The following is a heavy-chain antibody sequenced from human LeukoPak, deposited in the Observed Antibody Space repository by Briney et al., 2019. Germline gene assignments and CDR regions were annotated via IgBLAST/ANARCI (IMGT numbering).Heavy chain of an antibody. V-gene: IGHV4-59*01. Sequence: PSETLSLTCTVSGGSISSYYWSWIRQPPGKGLEWIGYIYYSGSTNYNPSLTSRVTISVDTSKNQFSLKLSSVTAADTAVYYCARVDSSGWYVGDIWGQGTMVTVSS. CDR2: IYYSGST. D-gene: IGHD6-19*01. CDR1: GGSISSYY. CDR3: ARVDSSGWYVGDI. J-gene: IGHJ3*02.